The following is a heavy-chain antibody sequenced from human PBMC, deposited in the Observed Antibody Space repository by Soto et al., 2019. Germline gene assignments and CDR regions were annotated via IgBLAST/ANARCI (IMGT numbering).Heavy chain of an antibody. CDR1: GFTFSSYS. V-gene: IGHV3-23*01. CDR2: ISGSGSCT. D-gene: IGHD4-17*01. Sequence: GGSLRLSCAASGFTFSSYSMNWVRQAPGKGLEWVSSISGSGSCTWYADSVKGRFTISRDNSKNTLSLQMNSLRADDTAVFYCGRGTAMDVWGQGTTVTVSS. J-gene: IGHJ6*02. CDR3: GRGTAMDV.